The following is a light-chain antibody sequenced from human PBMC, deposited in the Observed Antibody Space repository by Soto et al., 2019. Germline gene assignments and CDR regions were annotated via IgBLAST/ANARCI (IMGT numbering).Light chain of an antibody. J-gene: IGKJ2*01. CDR1: QSISSE. Sequence: EIVRTQSPATLSVSPGERATLSCRASQSISSELAWYQQKPGQPPRLLIYSASTRATGVPARFTGSGSGSDFTRTSSGLQSEDFAVYYCQQGHNWPLTFGQGTRLE. V-gene: IGKV3-15*01. CDR2: SAS. CDR3: QQGHNWPLT.